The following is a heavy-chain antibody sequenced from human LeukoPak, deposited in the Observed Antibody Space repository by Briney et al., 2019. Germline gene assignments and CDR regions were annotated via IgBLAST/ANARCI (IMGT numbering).Heavy chain of an antibody. J-gene: IGHJ4*02. CDR2: IYHSGST. V-gene: IGHV4-4*02. CDR1: GGSISSGNW. Sequence: SETLSLTCAVSGGSISSGNWWSWVRQSPGRGLEWIGEIYHSGSTNYNPSLKSRVTMSVDTSKNQFSLRLSSVTAADTAVYYCARDRYYYDSSASPFDYWGQGTLVTVSS. CDR3: ARDRYYYDSSASPFDY. D-gene: IGHD3-22*01.